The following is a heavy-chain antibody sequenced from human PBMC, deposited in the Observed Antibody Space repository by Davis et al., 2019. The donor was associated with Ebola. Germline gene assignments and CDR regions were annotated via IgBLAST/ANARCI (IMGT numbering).Heavy chain of an antibody. J-gene: IGHJ3*02. CDR1: GGSFSGYY. D-gene: IGHD1-26*01. CDR2: INHSGST. V-gene: IGHV4-34*01. CDR3: AVGAAHPTDAFDI. Sequence: PSQTLSLTCAVYGGSFSGYYWSWIRQPPGKGLEWIGEINHSGSTNYNPSLKSRVTISVDTSKNQFSLKLSSVTAADTAVYYCAVGAAHPTDAFDIWGQGTMVTVSS.